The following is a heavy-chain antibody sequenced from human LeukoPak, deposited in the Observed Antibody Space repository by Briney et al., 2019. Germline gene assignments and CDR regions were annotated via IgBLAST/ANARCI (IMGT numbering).Heavy chain of an antibody. CDR3: ASRIEQAFDI. D-gene: IGHD1-14*01. Sequence: ASVKVSCKASGGTFSSYAISWVRQAPGQGLEWMGGIIPIFGTANYAQKFQGRVTITADKSTSTAYMELSSLRSGDTALYYCASRIEQAFDIWGQGTMVTVSS. J-gene: IGHJ3*02. V-gene: IGHV1-69*06. CDR1: GGTFSSYA. CDR2: IIPIFGTA.